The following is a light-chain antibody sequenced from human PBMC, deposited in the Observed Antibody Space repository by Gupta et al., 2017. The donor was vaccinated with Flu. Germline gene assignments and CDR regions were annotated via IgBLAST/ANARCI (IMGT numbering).Light chain of an antibody. J-gene: IGLJ3*02. CDR3: AAWDDSLNGGV. V-gene: IGLV1-44*01. CDR1: SSNIGSNA. CDR2: SNN. Sequence: QSVLTQPPSASGTPGQRVTISCSGSSSNIGSNAVDWYQQLPGTAPKLLIYSNNKRPSGVPDRFSGSKSGTSASLAISGLQSEDEADDDGAAWDDSLNGGVCVGGTQLTV.